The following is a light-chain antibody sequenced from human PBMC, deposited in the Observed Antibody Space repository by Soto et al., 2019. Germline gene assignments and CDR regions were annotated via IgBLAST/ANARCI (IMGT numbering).Light chain of an antibody. CDR2: GAS. V-gene: IGKV3-15*01. CDR1: QSGSSN. CDR3: QQYNNWPPIT. Sequence: ETVLTQSPGTLSLSPGDRAALSCRASQSGSSNLAGYQQKPGQAPRLRIYGASTRATGIPARFSGSGSGTEFTLTISSLQSEDFAVYYCQQYNNWPPITFGQGTRLEIK. J-gene: IGKJ5*01.